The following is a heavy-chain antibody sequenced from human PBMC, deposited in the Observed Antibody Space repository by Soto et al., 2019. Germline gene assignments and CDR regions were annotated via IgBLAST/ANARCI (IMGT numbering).Heavy chain of an antibody. Sequence: QVQLVQSGAEVKKPGASVKVSCKASGYTFTSYGISWVRQAPGQGVEWMGWISAYNGNTNYAQKLQGRVTMTTDTSTSTAYMELRSLRSDDTAVYCCARDHPILVYATNFDYWGQGTLVTVSS. V-gene: IGHV1-18*01. CDR3: ARDHPILVYATNFDY. CDR1: GYTFTSYG. D-gene: IGHD2-8*01. J-gene: IGHJ4*02. CDR2: ISAYNGNT.